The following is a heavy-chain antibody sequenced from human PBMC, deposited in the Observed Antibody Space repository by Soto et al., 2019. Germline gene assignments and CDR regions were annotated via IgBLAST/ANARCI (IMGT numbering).Heavy chain of an antibody. V-gene: IGHV4-34*01. CDR1: GGSFSGYY. J-gene: IGHJ6*03. CDR3: ARAIGYCSSTSCYLSYYYYYMDV. Sequence: SETLSLTCAVYGGSFSGYYWSWIRQPPGKGLEWIGEINHSGSTNYNPSLKSRVTISVDTSKNQFSLKLSSVTAADTAVYYCARAIGYCSSTSCYLSYYYYYMDVWGKGTTVTVSS. CDR2: INHSGST. D-gene: IGHD2-2*01.